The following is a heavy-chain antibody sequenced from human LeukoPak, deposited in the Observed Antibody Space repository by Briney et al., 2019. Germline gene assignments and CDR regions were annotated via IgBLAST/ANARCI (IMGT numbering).Heavy chain of an antibody. J-gene: IGHJ4*02. Sequence: SESLSLTCTVSGGSISSSSYYWGWIRQPPGKRLGWVGSIYYSGSTYYNPSLKSRVTISVDTSKNQFSLKLSSVTAAGTAVYYCARHLVRLALDYWGQGTLVTVSS. CDR2: IYYSGST. D-gene: IGHD4-17*01. V-gene: IGHV4-39*01. CDR3: ARHLVRLALDY. CDR1: GGSISSSSYY.